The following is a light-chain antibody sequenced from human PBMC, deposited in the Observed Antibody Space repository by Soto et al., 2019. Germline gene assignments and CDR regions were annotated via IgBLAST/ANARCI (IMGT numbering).Light chain of an antibody. J-gene: IGLJ3*02. CDR3: CSFATTGIWV. V-gene: IGLV2-23*02. Sequence: QSALTQPASVSGSPGQALTISCTGTSSDVGSYNLVSWFQQRPGKVPKLMIYEVTKWPSGVSNRFSGSKSGNTASLTISGLQAEDEADYYCCSFATTGIWVFGGGTQLTVL. CDR2: EVT. CDR1: SSDVGSYNL.